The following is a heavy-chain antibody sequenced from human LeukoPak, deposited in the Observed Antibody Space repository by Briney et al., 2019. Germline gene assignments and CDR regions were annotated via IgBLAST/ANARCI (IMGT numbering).Heavy chain of an antibody. J-gene: IGHJ4*02. CDR3: AREGGQWHYDSSGYRD. D-gene: IGHD3-22*01. V-gene: IGHV1-2*02. CDR1: GYTFTGYY. CDR2: INPNSGGT. Sequence: GASVKVSCKASGYTFTGYYMHWVRQAPGQGLEWMGWINPNSGGTNYAQKLQGRVTMTTDTSTSTAYMELRSLRSDDTAVYYCAREGGQWHYDSSGYRDWGQGTLVTVSS.